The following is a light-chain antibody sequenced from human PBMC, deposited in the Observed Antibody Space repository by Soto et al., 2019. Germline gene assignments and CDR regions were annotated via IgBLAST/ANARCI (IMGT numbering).Light chain of an antibody. Sequence: QSALTQPASVSGSPGQSITISCTGTSSDVGGYNYVSWYQQHPGKAPKVMIYEVGNRPSGVSNRFSGSKSGNTASLTISGLQAEDEADYYCNSYTSSSTRVFGGGTKLTVL. V-gene: IGLV2-14*01. CDR2: EVG. CDR1: SSDVGGYNY. CDR3: NSYTSSSTRV. J-gene: IGLJ3*02.